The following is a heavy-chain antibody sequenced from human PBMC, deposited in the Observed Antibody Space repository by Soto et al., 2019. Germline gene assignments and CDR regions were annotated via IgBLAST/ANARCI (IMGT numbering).Heavy chain of an antibody. V-gene: IGHV3-23*01. CDR1: GFTFSSYA. Sequence: EVQLLESGGGLVQPGGSLRLSCAASGFTFSSYAMRWVRQAPVKGLEWVSALSGSGGSTYYADSVKGRFTISRDNSKNTLYLQMNSLRAEDTALYYCASRGSGSYYDYWGQGTLVTVSS. CDR3: ASRGSGSYYDY. CDR2: LSGSGGST. D-gene: IGHD1-26*01. J-gene: IGHJ4*02.